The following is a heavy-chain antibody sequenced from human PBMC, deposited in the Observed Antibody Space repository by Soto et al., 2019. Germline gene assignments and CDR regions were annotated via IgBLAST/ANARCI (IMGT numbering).Heavy chain of an antibody. Sequence: QVQLVQSGAEVKKPGSSVKVSCKASGGTFSSYTISWVRQAPGQGLEWMGRIIPILGIANYAQKFEGRVTITADKSTSTAYMELSSLRSEDTAVYYCAGGAVDSSGWYVDYWGQGTLVTVSS. CDR3: AGGAVDSSGWYVDY. J-gene: IGHJ4*02. CDR1: GGTFSSYT. D-gene: IGHD6-19*01. CDR2: IIPILGIA. V-gene: IGHV1-69*02.